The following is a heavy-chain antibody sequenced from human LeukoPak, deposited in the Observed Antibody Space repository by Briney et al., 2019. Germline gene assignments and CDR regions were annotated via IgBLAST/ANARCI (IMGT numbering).Heavy chain of an antibody. CDR1: EFNFSFYW. CDR2: ISYDGSNK. J-gene: IGHJ4*02. D-gene: IGHD2-15*01. Sequence: PGGSLRLSCAASEFNFSFYWMTWVRQAPGKGLEWVAVISYDGSNKYYADSVKGRFTISRDNSKNTLYLQMNSLRAEDAAVYYCARDSEGYCRGGNCYPPVYWGQGTLVTVSP. V-gene: IGHV3-30*03. CDR3: ARDSEGYCRGGNCYPPVY.